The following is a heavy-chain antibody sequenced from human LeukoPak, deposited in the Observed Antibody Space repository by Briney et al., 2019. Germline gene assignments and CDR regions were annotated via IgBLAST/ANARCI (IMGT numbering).Heavy chain of an antibody. CDR3: ARELGQPGLWYFDL. Sequence: SGGSLRLSCAASGFTISNNDMHWVRQVIGKGLEWVAGIGTAGDTSYLGSEKGRFTISRANAENSLYLQMNSLRAGDTAVYYCARELGQPGLWYFDLWGRGTLVTVSS. CDR2: IGTAGDT. D-gene: IGHD7-27*01. CDR1: GFTISNND. J-gene: IGHJ2*01. V-gene: IGHV3-13*01.